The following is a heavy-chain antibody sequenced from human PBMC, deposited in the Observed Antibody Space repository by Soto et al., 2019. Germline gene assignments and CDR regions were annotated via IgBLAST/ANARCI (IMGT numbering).Heavy chain of an antibody. CDR1: GFTFSSYW. Sequence: ESGGGLVQPGGSLRLSCAASGFTFSSYWKSWVRQAPVKGLEWVGNIKQDGSEKNYVDFMEGRFTISRDNAENSLYLQMNSLRAEDTAVYYCARIASAGRGWDVWGQGTTVVVSS. V-gene: IGHV3-7*01. CDR2: IKQDGSEK. J-gene: IGHJ6*02. CDR3: ARIASAGRGWDV. D-gene: IGHD6-13*01.